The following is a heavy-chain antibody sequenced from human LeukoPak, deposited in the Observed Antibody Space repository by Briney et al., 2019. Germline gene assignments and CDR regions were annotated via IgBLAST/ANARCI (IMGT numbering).Heavy chain of an antibody. V-gene: IGHV3-21*01. CDR3: AREVPIMVRGWFDP. D-gene: IGHD3-10*01. CDR2: ITKTGHDT. CDR1: GFTFNGYI. J-gene: IGHJ5*02. Sequence: GGSLRLSCAASGFTFNGYIMNWVRQAPGKGLEWVSSITKTGHDTYYADAVRGRFTISRDNAKNSLYLQMNSLRAEDSAVYYCAREVPIMVRGWFDPWGQGTLVTVSS.